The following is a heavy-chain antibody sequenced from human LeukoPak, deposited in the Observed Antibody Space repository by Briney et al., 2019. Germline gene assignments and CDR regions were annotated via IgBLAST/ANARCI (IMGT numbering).Heavy chain of an antibody. V-gene: IGHV4-4*02. CDR1: GGSISSSNW. CDR2: IYHSGSA. CDR3: ARTDYGDYDLYYYYGMDV. J-gene: IGHJ6*02. Sequence: SETLSLTCAVSGGSISSSNWCSWVRQPPGKGLEWIGEIYHSGSANYNPSLKSRVTISVDKSKNQFSLKLSSVTAADTAVYYCARTDYGDYDLYYYYGMDVWGQGTTVTVSS. D-gene: IGHD4-17*01.